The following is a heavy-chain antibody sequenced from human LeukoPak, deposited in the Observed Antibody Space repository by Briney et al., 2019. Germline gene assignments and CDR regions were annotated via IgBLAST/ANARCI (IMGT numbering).Heavy chain of an antibody. J-gene: IGHJ4*02. CDR3: ATSFYYDSSGYYYAIAY. CDR2: IFTTGDT. Sequence: SEALSLTCTVSGGPTSTFYWSWIRQPAGKGLEWIGRIFTTGDTDYNPSLKSRVTMSVDTSHDQFSLKLTSVTAADRAVYYCATSFYYDSSGYYYAIAYWGQGILVTVSS. CDR1: GGPTSTFY. D-gene: IGHD3-22*01. V-gene: IGHV4-4*07.